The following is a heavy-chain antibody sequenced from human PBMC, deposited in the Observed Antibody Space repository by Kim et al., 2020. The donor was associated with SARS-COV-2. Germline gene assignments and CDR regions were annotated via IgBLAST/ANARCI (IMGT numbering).Heavy chain of an antibody. V-gene: IGHV1-18*01. CDR1: GYSLTSYG. J-gene: IGHJ6*02. Sequence: ASVKVSCKASGYSLTSYGTSWVRQAPGQGLEWMGWISANKGKTNYAQKFQGRIMLTIDISTETVYMEMRSLTPDDTAVYYCARDWGDYCDPRNYQYLYGMVVWAKGPRSPS. CDR3: ARDWGDYCDPRNYQYLYGMVV. CDR2: ISANKGKT. D-gene: IGHD4-17*01.